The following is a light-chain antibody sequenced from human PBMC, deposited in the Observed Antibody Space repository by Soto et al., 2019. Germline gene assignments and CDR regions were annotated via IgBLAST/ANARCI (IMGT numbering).Light chain of an antibody. CDR1: QSISSW. CDR2: DAS. J-gene: IGKJ1*01. Sequence: DIQMTQSPSTLSASVGDRVTITCRASQSISSWLAWYQQKPGKAPKLLIYDASSLESGVPSRFSGSGSGTEFTLTISSLQPDDFATYYCQQYNIYPRTFGQGTKVEIK. V-gene: IGKV1-5*01. CDR3: QQYNIYPRT.